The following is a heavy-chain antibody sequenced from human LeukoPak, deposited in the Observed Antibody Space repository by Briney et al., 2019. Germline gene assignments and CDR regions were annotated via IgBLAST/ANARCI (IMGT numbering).Heavy chain of an antibody. J-gene: IGHJ3*02. CDR3: ARDSGLDNYDSSGYNDAFDI. CDR2: IYYSGST. V-gene: IGHV4-59*01. Sequence: PSETLSLTRTVSGGSISSYYWSWIRQPPGKGLEWIGYIYYSGSTNYNPSLKSRVTISVDTSKNQFSLKLSSVTAADTAVYYCARDSGLDNYDSSGYNDAFDIWGQGTMATVSS. D-gene: IGHD3-22*01. CDR1: GGSISSYY.